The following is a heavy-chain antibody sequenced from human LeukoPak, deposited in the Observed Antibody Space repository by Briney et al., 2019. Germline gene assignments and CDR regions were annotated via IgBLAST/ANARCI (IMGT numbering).Heavy chain of an antibody. D-gene: IGHD5-12*01. CDR3: ARVGYSGWDFDY. CDR1: GFTFSSYS. V-gene: IGHV3-48*02. J-gene: IGHJ4*02. Sequence: GGSLRLSCTASGFTFSSYSMNWVRQAPGKGLEWVSYIDKRSNNIYYAGSVKGRFTISRDNAKNSLYLQMNSLRDEDTAVYFCARVGYSGWDFDYWGQGTLVTVSS. CDR2: IDKRSNNI.